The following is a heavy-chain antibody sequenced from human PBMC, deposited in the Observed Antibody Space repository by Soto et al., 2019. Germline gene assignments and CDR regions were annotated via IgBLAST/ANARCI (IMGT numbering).Heavy chain of an antibody. V-gene: IGHV4-31*03. D-gene: IGHD4-17*01. CDR3: SRTNYGDYAHYYYGLDV. J-gene: IGHJ6*02. Sequence: QVQLQESGPGLVKPSQTLSLTCSVSGGSISSGGYYWSWIRQLPGKGLEWIGYIYYSGSTYYNPSLKSRVIISLDTSKNQFSLKLSSVTAADTAVYYCSRTNYGDYAHYYYGLDVWCQGTTVTVSS. CDR2: IYYSGST. CDR1: GGSISSGGYY.